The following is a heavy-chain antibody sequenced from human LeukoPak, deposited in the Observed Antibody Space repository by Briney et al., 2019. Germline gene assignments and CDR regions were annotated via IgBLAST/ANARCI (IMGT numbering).Heavy chain of an antibody. CDR2: IGSGGSPI. CDR3: ARGRYDSSGYYSF. Sequence: GGSLRLSCLASGSTLTSYEMNWVRQAPGKGLEWVSYIGSGGSPIYYADSVKGRFTISRDNAKNSLYLQMNSLRAEDTAVYYCARGRYDSSGYYSFWGQGTLVTVSS. V-gene: IGHV3-48*03. J-gene: IGHJ4*02. D-gene: IGHD3-22*01. CDR1: GSTLTSYE.